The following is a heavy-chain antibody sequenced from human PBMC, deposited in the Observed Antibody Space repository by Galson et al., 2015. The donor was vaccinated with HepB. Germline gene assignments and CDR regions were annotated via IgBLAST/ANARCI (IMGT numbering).Heavy chain of an antibody. D-gene: IGHD5-18*01. CDR3: ARGGYRGWAFDY. CDR1: GGTFSSYT. V-gene: IGHV1-69*02. Sequence: SVKVSCKASGGTFSSYTISWVRQAPGRGLEWMGRIIPILGIANYAQKFQGRVTITADKSTSTAYMEVSSLRSEDTAVYYCARGGYRGWAFDYWGQGTLVTVSP. CDR2: IIPILGIA. J-gene: IGHJ4*02.